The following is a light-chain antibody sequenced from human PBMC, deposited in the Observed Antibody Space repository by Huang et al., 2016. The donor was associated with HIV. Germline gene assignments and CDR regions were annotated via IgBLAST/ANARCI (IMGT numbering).Light chain of an antibody. CDR2: DTN. Sequence: EIVLTRSPAAVSWYPGVRVTLYCRARQTVDNHLAWYQQKPGQPPRRIIYDTNNRVTGIPARFSGGGSGTHFTLNITNLQPDDSAVYFCQQRTDWPTFGGGTKVEF. V-gene: IGKV3-11*01. CDR3: QQRTDWPT. J-gene: IGKJ4*01. CDR1: QTVDNH.